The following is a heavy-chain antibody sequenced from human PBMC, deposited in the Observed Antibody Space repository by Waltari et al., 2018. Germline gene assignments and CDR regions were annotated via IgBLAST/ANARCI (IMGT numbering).Heavy chain of an antibody. Sequence: QVQLVQSGSELKKPGASVNIPCKASGNTYNLYAINWVRQAPGQGLEWMGWIKTNNGQPSYAQGFTRRFVLSFDTSVKTAFLQINSLKADDTAMYDCATVVGAAHATRVTWGQGTLVTVSS. CDR1: GNTYNLYA. CDR2: IKTNNGQP. V-gene: IGHV7-4-1*02. D-gene: IGHD2-15*01. J-gene: IGHJ4*02. CDR3: ATVVGAAHATRVT.